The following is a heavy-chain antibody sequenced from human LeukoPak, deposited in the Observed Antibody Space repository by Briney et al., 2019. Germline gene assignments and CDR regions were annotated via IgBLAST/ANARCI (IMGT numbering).Heavy chain of an antibody. D-gene: IGHD3-10*02. V-gene: IGHV3-30*04. CDR2: ISYDGSNK. CDR1: GFTFSSYA. J-gene: IGHJ4*02. CDR3: AKDRASSYYYDGGNY. Sequence: PGRSLRLSCAASGFTFSSYAMHWVRQAPGKGLEWVAVISYDGSNKYYADSVKGRFTISRDNSKNTLYLQMNSLRAEDTAVYYCAKDRASSYYYDGGNYWGQGTLVTVSS.